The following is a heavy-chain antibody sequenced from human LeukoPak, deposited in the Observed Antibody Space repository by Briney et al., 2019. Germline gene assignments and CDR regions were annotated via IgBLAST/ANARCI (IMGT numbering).Heavy chain of an antibody. J-gene: IGHJ4*02. V-gene: IGHV1-8*01. CDR3: ARDLGDYDSSGYYHFDY. CDR2: MNPNGGNT. CDR1: GYTFTSYD. D-gene: IGHD3-22*01. Sequence: ASVKVSCKASGYTFTSYDINWVRQATGQGLEWMGWMNPNGGNTGYAQKFQGRVTMTRDTSTSTVYMELSSLRSEDTAVYYCARDLGDYDSSGYYHFDYWGQGTLVTVSS.